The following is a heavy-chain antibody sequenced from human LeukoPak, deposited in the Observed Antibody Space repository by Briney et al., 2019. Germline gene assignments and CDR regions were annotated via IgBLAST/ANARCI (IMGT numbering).Heavy chain of an antibody. CDR3: ARRDYYGSGSEYRCFDY. Sequence: SETLSLTCAVSGDSISISKWWSWVRQPPGKGLEWIGEIYHSGTTNFNPSLKSRVTILVDKSKNQFSLKLSSVTAADTAVYYCARRDYYGSGSEYRCFDYWGQGSLVTVSS. J-gene: IGHJ4*02. V-gene: IGHV4-4*02. D-gene: IGHD3-10*01. CDR1: GDSISISKW. CDR2: IYHSGTT.